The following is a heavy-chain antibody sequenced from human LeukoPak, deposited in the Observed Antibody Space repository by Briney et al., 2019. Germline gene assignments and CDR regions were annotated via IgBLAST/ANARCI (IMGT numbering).Heavy chain of an antibody. J-gene: IGHJ5*02. V-gene: IGHV3-30*18. CDR1: GFTFSTYA. Sequence: GGSLRLSCEASGFTFSTYAMTWVRQAPGKGLEWVAVISYGGSNKYYADSVKGRFTISRDNSKNTLYLQMNSLRAEDTAVYYCAKDSRRGDIVVDNWFDPWGQGTLVTVSS. D-gene: IGHD2-2*01. CDR2: ISYGGSNK. CDR3: AKDSRRGDIVVDNWFDP.